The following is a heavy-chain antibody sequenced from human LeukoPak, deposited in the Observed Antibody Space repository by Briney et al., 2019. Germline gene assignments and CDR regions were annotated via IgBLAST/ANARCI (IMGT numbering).Heavy chain of an antibody. V-gene: IGHV3-15*01. D-gene: IGHD3-22*01. CDR2: IKSQSDGGTT. CDR3: TTLHYYDSRGYYFTY. Sequence: GGSLRLSCAASGITVSNAWMRWVRQAPGKGLEWVGHIKSQSDGGTTGNAAPVKGRFTISRDDSKNTLYLQMNSLKIEDTAVYYCTTLHYYDSRGYYFTYWGQGTLVTVSS. CDR1: GITVSNAW. J-gene: IGHJ4*02.